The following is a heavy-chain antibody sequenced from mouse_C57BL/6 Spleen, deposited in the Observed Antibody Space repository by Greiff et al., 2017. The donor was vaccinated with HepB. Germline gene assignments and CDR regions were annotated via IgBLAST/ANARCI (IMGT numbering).Heavy chain of an antibody. J-gene: IGHJ2*01. CDR3: ARYDYYSNCCFDY. D-gene: IGHD1-1*01. Sequence: QVQLLQSGAELVKPGASVKLSCKASGYTFTSYWMHWVKQRPGQGLEWIGMIHPSSGDTNYNEKFKSKATLTVDKSSSTAYMQLSSLTSEDSAVYYCARYDYYSNCCFDYWGKGTTLTVSS. V-gene: IGHV1-64*01. CDR2: IHPSSGDT. CDR1: GYTFTSYW.